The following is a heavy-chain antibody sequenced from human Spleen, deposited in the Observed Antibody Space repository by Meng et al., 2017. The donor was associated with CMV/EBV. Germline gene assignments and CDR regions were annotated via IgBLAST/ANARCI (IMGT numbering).Heavy chain of an antibody. CDR3: ARVRPGYFDY. D-gene: IGHD1-14*01. CDR2: IKQDGSET. V-gene: IGHV3-7*01. CDR1: GFSFSSYW. Sequence: GESLKISCAASGFSFSSYWMHWVRQAPGKGLEWVANIKQDGSETYYVDSVKGRFTISRDNAENSLYLQMNSLRAEDTAVYYCARVRPGYFDYWGQGTLVTVSS. J-gene: IGHJ4*02.